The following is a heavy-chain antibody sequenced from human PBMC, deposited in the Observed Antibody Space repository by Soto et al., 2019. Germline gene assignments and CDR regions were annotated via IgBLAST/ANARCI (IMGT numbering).Heavy chain of an antibody. CDR1: GGTFSSYA. CDR3: ASRTYYDFWSGYFPQAYYYYYGMDV. V-gene: IGHV1-69*13. Sequence: GASVKVSCKASGGTFSSYAISWVRQAPGQGLEWMGGIIPIFGTANYAQKFQGRVTITADESTSTAYMELSSLRSEDTAVYYCASRTYYDFWSGYFPQAYYYYYGMDVRGKGTLVTVSS. J-gene: IGHJ6*04. D-gene: IGHD3-3*01. CDR2: IIPIFGTA.